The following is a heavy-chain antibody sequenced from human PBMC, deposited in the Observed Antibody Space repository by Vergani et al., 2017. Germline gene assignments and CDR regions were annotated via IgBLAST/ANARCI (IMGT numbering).Heavy chain of an antibody. D-gene: IGHD3-3*01. CDR1: GGSISSGGYY. J-gene: IGHJ2*01. CDR3: ARGVLFGVVITYWYFDL. CDR2: INHSGST. V-gene: IGHV4-61*08. Sequence: QVQLQESGPGLVKPSQTLSLTCTVSGGSISSGGYYWSWIRQPPGKGLEWIGEINHSGSTNYNPSLKSRVTISVDTSKNQFSLKLSSVTAADTAVYYCARGVLFGVVITYWYFDLWGRGTLVTVSS.